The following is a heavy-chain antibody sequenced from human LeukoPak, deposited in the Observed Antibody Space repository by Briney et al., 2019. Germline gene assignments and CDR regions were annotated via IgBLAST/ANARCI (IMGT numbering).Heavy chain of an antibody. Sequence: PGGSLRLSCVDSGFTFSTSWMTWVRQAPGKGLEWVANINQDGREKYYAGSVRGRFIISRDNAQNSLYLQMNSLRVDDTALYYCSSGVVFDHWGQGTRVTVSS. CDR3: SSGVVFDH. CDR1: GFTFSTSW. V-gene: IGHV3-7*01. D-gene: IGHD2-8*02. CDR2: INQDGREK. J-gene: IGHJ4*02.